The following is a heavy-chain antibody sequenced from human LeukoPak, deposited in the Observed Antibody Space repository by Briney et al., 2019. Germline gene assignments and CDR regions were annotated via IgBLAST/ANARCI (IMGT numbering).Heavy chain of an antibody. D-gene: IGHD3-22*01. Sequence: GGSLRLSCAASGFTFSDYSMNWVRQAPGKGLEWVASVNTVSSYIYYADSMRGRFTISRDNAKNSLFLQMNSLRAEDTAVYYCARLRRNSDRSDFFYYYDHWGRGTLVTVSS. J-gene: IGHJ4*02. CDR1: GFTFSDYS. CDR3: ARLRRNSDRSDFFYYYDH. CDR2: VNTVSSYI. V-gene: IGHV3-21*01.